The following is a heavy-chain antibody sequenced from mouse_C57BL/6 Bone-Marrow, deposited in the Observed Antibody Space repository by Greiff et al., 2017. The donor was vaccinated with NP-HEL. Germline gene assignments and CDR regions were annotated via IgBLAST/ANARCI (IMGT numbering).Heavy chain of an antibody. Sequence: VQLQQPGAELVRPGTSVKLSCKASGYTFTSYWMHWVKQRPGQGLEWIGVIDPSASYTNYNQKFKGKATLTVDTSSSTAYMQLSSLTSDDSAVYYCARWLLRRYFDVWGTGTTVTVSS. V-gene: IGHV1-59*01. J-gene: IGHJ1*03. CDR2: IDPSASYT. CDR1: GYTFTSYW. D-gene: IGHD2-3*01. CDR3: ARWLLRRYFDV.